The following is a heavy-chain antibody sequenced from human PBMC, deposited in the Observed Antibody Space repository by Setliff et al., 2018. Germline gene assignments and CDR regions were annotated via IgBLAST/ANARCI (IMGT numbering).Heavy chain of an antibody. CDR1: GGSFSGYY. D-gene: IGHD3-10*01. V-gene: IGHV4-34*12. CDR3: AREVGDVIISSDAFDF. Sequence: SETLSLTCAVYGGSFSGYYWSWIRQPPGKRLEWIGEIIHSGSTNYNPSLKSRVTISMDTSKNQFSLDLRSVTAADTAVYFCAREVGDVIISSDAFDFWGQGTMVT. J-gene: IGHJ3*01. CDR2: IIHSGST.